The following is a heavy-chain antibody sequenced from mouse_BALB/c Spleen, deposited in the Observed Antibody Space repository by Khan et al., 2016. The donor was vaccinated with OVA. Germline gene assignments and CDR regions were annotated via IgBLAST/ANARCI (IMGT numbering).Heavy chain of an antibody. Sequence: VELVESGPGLVQPSQSLSITCTVSGFSLTSYGVHWVRQSPGKGLEWLGVIWSGGSTDYNAVFISRLSISKDNSKSHVFFKMNSLQANDTAIYYCARNAINDGNPGTMDYWGQGISVTVSS. D-gene: IGHD2-1*01. J-gene: IGHJ4*01. CDR3: ARNAINDGNPGTMDY. V-gene: IGHV2-2*02. CDR2: IWSGGST. CDR1: GFSLTSYG.